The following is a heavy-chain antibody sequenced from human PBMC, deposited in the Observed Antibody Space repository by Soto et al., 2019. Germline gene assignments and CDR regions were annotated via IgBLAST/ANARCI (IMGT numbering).Heavy chain of an antibody. D-gene: IGHD3-3*01. Sequence: GGSLRLSCAASGFTFSSYAMSWVRQAPGKGLEWVSAISGSGGSTYYADSVKGRFTISRDNSKNTLYLQMNGLRAEDTAVYYCAKVGYYDFWGGYYAPAFAVRGAPPDSYYYGMDVWGQGTTVTVSS. CDR3: AKVGYYDFWGGYYAPAFAVRGAPPDSYYYGMDV. V-gene: IGHV3-23*01. CDR2: ISGSGGST. CDR1: GFTFSSYA. J-gene: IGHJ6*02.